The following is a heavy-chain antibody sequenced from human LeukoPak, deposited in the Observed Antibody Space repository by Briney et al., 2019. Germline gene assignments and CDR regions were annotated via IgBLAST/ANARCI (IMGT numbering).Heavy chain of an antibody. CDR1: GFAFSSYW. Sequence: PGGSLRLSCAASGFAFSSYWMTWGRQTPGKGLEWVANIKPDGSGKNYVDSVKGRFTISRDNAKNSLYLQMKGLRVEDTAVYYCSSQPAVLDLDCWGQGTLVTVSS. D-gene: IGHD6-19*01. CDR2: IKPDGSGK. CDR3: SSQPAVLDLDC. J-gene: IGHJ4*02. V-gene: IGHV3-7*01.